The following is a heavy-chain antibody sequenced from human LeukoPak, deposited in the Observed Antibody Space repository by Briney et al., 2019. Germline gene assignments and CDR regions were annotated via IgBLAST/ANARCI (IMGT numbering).Heavy chain of an antibody. CDR2: ISAYNGNT. CDR3: ARDNSLGVVVVPAATDYRH. V-gene: IGHV1-18*01. D-gene: IGHD2-2*01. CDR1: GYTFTSYG. J-gene: IGHJ4*02. Sequence: ASVKLSCKASGYTFTSYGISWVRQAPGQGLEWMGWISAYNGNTNYAQKLQGRVTMTTDTSTSTAYMEMRSMRSDDTAVYYGARDNSLGVVVVPAATDYRHWGQGTLVTVSS.